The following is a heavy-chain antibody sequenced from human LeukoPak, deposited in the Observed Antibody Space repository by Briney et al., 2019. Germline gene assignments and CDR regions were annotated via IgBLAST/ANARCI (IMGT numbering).Heavy chain of an antibody. Sequence: HRASVKVSCKASGYTFTSYYMHWVRQAPGQGLEWMGIINPSGGSTSYAQKFQGRVTMTRDTSTSTVYMELSSLRSEDTAVYYCAREGSSGYPQAYYFDYWGQGTLVTVSS. J-gene: IGHJ4*02. CDR3: AREGSSGYPQAYYFDY. D-gene: IGHD3-22*01. CDR1: GYTFTSYY. V-gene: IGHV1-46*01. CDR2: INPSGGST.